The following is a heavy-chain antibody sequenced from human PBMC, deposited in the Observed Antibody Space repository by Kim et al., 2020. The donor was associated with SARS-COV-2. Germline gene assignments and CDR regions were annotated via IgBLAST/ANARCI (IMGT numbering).Heavy chain of an antibody. CDR2: T. CDR3: ARHHRAVAFDY. J-gene: IGHJ4*02. D-gene: IGHD6-19*01. V-gene: IGHV4-39*01. Sequence: TSYTPSPKSRVTISVDPSKNQFSLKLSSVTAADTAVYYCARHHRAVAFDYWGQGTLVTVSS.